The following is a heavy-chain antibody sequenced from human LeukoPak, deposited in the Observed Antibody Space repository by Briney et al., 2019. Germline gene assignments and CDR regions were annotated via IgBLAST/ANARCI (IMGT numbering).Heavy chain of an antibody. Sequence: SVKVSCKASGGTFSSYAISWVRQAPGQGLEWMGRIIPILGIANYAQKFQGRVTITADKSTSTAYMELSGLRSEDTAVYYCARDQGITMVRGVIKSFFDYWGQGTLVTVSS. V-gene: IGHV1-69*04. CDR3: ARDQGITMVRGVIKSFFDY. CDR1: GGTFSSYA. J-gene: IGHJ4*02. CDR2: IIPILGIA. D-gene: IGHD3-10*01.